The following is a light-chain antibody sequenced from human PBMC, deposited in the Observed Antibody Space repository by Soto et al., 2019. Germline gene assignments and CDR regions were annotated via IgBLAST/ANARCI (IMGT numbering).Light chain of an antibody. V-gene: IGKV1-5*03. CDR2: KAS. CDR3: QQYHSYPFT. J-gene: IGKJ4*01. CDR1: QSISSY. Sequence: DIQMTQSPSTLSASVGDTVTITCRASQSISSYLAWYRQTPGKPPKLLIHKASSLESGVPSRFSGSGSATEFTLTVDSLQPDDFATYFCQQYHSYPFTFGGGTKVEIK.